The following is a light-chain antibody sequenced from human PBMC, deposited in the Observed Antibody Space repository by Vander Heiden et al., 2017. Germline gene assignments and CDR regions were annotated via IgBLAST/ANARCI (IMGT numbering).Light chain of an antibody. V-gene: IGLV2-14*01. CDR3: SSYTSSSTLV. J-gene: IGLJ2*01. Sequence: QSALTQPASVSGSPGQSITISCTGTSSDGGGYNYVSWYQQPPGNAPKLMIYDVSNRPSGVSNRFSGSKSGNTASLTISGLQAEDEADYYCSSYTSSSTLVFGGGTKLTVL. CDR1: SSDGGGYNY. CDR2: DVS.